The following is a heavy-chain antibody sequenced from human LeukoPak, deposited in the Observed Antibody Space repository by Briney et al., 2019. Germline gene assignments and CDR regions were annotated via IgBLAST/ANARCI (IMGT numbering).Heavy chain of an antibody. J-gene: IGHJ3*02. CDR1: GFTFDDYA. CDR3: ARSYYCDSSGYCDDAFDI. Sequence: GGSLRLSCAASGFTFDDYAMHWVRQAPGKGLEWVAVISYDGSTKYYADSVKGRFTISRDNSKNTLYLQMNSLRAEDTAVYYCARSYYCDSSGYCDDAFDIWGQGTMVTVSS. CDR2: ISYDGSTK. V-gene: IGHV3-30-3*01. D-gene: IGHD3-22*01.